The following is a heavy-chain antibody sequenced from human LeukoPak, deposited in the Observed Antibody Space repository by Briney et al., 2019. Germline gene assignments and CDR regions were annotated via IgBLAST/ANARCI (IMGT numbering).Heavy chain of an antibody. D-gene: IGHD2-2*01. CDR2: INPNSGDT. V-gene: IGHV1-2*02. CDR1: GYTFTDYY. J-gene: IGHJ4*02. CDR3: ARANFLYCSSTTCLFDY. Sequence: GASVKVSCKASGYTFTDYYMHWVRQAPGQRFEWMGWINPNSGDTNYAQKFQGRVTMTRDTSISTAHMELSRLRSDDTAVYYCARANFLYCSSTTCLFDYWGQGTLVIVSS.